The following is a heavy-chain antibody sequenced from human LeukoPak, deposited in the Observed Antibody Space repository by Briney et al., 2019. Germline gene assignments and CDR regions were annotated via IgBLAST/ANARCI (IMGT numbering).Heavy chain of an antibody. CDR1: GFRLDDYG. D-gene: IGHD3-10*01. CDR2: INWNGGST. CDR3: ARNMVRGYENAFGI. Sequence: PGGSLRLSCAASGFRLDDYGMNWVRQAPGKGLEWVSGINWNGGSTGYADSVKGRFTISRDNAKNSLYLQMNSLRAEDTAVYYCARNMVRGYENAFGIWGQGTMVTVSS. V-gene: IGHV3-20*04. J-gene: IGHJ3*02.